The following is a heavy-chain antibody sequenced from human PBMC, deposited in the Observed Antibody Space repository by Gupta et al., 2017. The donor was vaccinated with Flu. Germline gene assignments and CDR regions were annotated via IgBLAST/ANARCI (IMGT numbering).Heavy chain of an antibody. CDR1: GASISSGSHY. D-gene: IGHD3-10*01. Sequence: QVQLQESGPGLVKPSRTLSLTCRVSGASISSGSHYWSWLRQPAGRGLECMGRIYTSGITNYNTALNSRVTISVDTSTNQCDLRLTSVNAEDTXGXYCAREXDSKSGINYYLDSCGQGTLVTVSS. CDR2: IYTSGIT. CDR3: AREXDSKSGINYYLDS. J-gene: IGHJ4*02. V-gene: IGHV4-61*02.